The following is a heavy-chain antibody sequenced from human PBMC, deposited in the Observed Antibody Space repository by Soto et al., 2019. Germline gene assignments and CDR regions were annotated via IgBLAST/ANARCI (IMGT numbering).Heavy chain of an antibody. J-gene: IGHJ4*02. V-gene: IGHV3-23*01. CDR1: GFTFSSYA. CDR2: ISGSGGST. CDR3: AKDYQLPLLRPSPFDY. D-gene: IGHD2-15*01. Sequence: SGGSLRLSCAASGFTFSSYAMSWVRQAPGKGLEWVSAISGSGGSTYYADSVKGRFTISRDNSKNTLYLQMNSLRAEDTAVYYCAKDYQLPLLRPSPFDYWGQGTLVTVSS.